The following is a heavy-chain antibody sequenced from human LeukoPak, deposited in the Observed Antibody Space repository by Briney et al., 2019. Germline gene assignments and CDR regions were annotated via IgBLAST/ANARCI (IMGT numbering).Heavy chain of an antibody. J-gene: IGHJ2*01. Sequence: ASQTLSLTCTVSGGSISSGGYYWSWIRQHPGKGLEWIGYIYYSGSTYCNPSLKSRVTISVDTSKNQFSLKLSSVTAADTAVYYCARVLRVRGAPVWYFDLWGRGTLVTVSS. CDR2: IYYSGST. D-gene: IGHD3-10*01. V-gene: IGHV4-31*03. CDR3: ARVLRVRGAPVWYFDL. CDR1: GGSISSGGYY.